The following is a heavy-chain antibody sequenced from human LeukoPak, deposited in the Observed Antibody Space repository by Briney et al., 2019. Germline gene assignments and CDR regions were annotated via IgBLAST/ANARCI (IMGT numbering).Heavy chain of an antibody. V-gene: IGHV1-24*01. D-gene: IGHD3-9*01. CDR1: GYTVSGLS. J-gene: IGHJ3*02. Sequence: ASVKVSCKVSGYTVSGLSMHWVRQAPGEGLEWMGGFDPEDGETIYAQNFQGRVTMTEDTSTDTAYMELSSLRSEDTAVYYCATDIFYDILNAYSRRGAFEIWGQGTLVTVSS. CDR2: FDPEDGET. CDR3: ATDIFYDILNAYSRRGAFEI.